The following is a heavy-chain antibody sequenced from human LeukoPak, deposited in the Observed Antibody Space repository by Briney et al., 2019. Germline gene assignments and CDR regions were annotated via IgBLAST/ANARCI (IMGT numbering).Heavy chain of an antibody. CDR1: GGSFSGYY. V-gene: IGHV4-31*11. CDR2: IYYSGST. Sequence: PSETLSLTCAVYGGSFSGYYWSWIRQHPGKGLEWIGYIYYSGSTYYNPSLKSRVTISVDTSKNQFSLKLSSVTAADTAVYYCEKTSYEILTGYRPFDYWGQGTLVTVSS. J-gene: IGHJ4*02. D-gene: IGHD3-9*01. CDR3: EKTSYEILTGYRPFDY.